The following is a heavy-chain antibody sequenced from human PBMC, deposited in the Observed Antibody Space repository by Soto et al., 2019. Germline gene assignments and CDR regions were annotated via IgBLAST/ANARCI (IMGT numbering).Heavy chain of an antibody. CDR2: IGTDGNP. V-gene: IGHV3-13*05. Sequence: GGSLSLSCAASGFTFSSYDMHWVRQATGKGLEWVSAIGTDGNPYYPGALKVRFTISKENDKNSLYLQMNSLRAGDTDVYYCARGLVSSTPRRWYFDLWGRGTLVTVSS. CDR3: ARGLVSSTPRRWYFDL. CDR1: GFTFSSYD. J-gene: IGHJ2*01. D-gene: IGHD2-2*01.